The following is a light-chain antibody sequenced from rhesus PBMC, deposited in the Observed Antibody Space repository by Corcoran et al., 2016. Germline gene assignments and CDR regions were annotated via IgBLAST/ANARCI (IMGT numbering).Light chain of an antibody. CDR3: QQNDNSPYS. CDR2: RAS. Sequence: DIQMTQSPSSLSASVGDRVTITCRASQGISNWLAWYQQKPGKAPKLLIYRASNVETGVPSRFSGNGSGTDFTLTSSSLQPEDIAPYYCQQNDNSPYSFGQGAKVEIK. CDR1: QGISNW. V-gene: IGKV1-69*01. J-gene: IGKJ2*01.